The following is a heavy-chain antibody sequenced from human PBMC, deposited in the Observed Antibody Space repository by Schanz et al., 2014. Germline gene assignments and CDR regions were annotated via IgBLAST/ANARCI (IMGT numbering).Heavy chain of an antibody. CDR3: ARAQGVIRLYYGVDV. Sequence: VQLVESGGGVVQPGRSLRLSCATSGFTFSRFGMHWVRQTPGKGLEWVSFISSSGTSIYYADSVRGRFTISRDNSMNTVYLQMNSLRSDDAAVYYCARAQGVIRLYYGVDVWGQGTTVTVSS. CDR1: GFTFSRFG. CDR2: ISSSGTSI. V-gene: IGHV3-NL1*01. J-gene: IGHJ6*02. D-gene: IGHD3-10*01.